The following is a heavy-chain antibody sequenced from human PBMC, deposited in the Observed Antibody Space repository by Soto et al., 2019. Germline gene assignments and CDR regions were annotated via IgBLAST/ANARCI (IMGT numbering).Heavy chain of an antibody. V-gene: IGHV3-73*01. CDR2: IRSKANSYAT. Sequence: SLRLSCAASGFTFSGSAMHWVRQASGKGLEWVGRIRSKANSYATAYAASVKGRFTISRDDSKNTAYLQMNSLKTEDTAVYYCTRHRTCGGDCYSDYWGQGTLVTVSS. D-gene: IGHD2-21*02. CDR3: TRHRTCGGDCYSDY. J-gene: IGHJ4*02. CDR1: GFTFSGSA.